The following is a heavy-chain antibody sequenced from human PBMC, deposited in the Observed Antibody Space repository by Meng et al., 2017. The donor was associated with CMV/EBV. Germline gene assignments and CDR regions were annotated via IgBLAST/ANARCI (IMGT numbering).Heavy chain of an antibody. CDR3: ASVVPAAIGTIDY. J-gene: IGHJ4*02. CDR2: MNPNSGNT. D-gene: IGHD2-2*01. CDR1: GYTFTSYD. Sequence: ASVKVSCKASGYTFTSYDINWVRQATGQGLEWMGWMNPNSGNTGYAQKFQGRVTITRNTSISTAYMELSSLRSEDTAVYYCASVVPAAIGTIDYWGQGTLVTVSS. V-gene: IGHV1-8*03.